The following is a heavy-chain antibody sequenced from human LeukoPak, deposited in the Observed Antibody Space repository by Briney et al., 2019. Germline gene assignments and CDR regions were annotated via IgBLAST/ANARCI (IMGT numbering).Heavy chain of an antibody. CDR1: GFMFKTYW. CDR2: INNDGHSI. Sequence: PGGSLRLSCATSGFMFKTYWMHWVRQAPGKGLVWASRINNDGHSINYADSVKGRFTTSRDNAKNTLFLHMNSLRAEDTGVYYCARDNLEWGSVFDYWGQGTLVTVSS. CDR3: ARDNLEWGSVFDY. V-gene: IGHV3-74*01. J-gene: IGHJ4*02. D-gene: IGHD3-16*01.